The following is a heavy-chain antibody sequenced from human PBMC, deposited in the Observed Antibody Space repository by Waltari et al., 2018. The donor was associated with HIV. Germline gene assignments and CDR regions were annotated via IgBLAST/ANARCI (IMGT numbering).Heavy chain of an antibody. Sequence: QVQLQESGPGLVRPSETLSLKCSVSRDSISSYHWNWIRQPAGKGLEWIGRIYTSGSTNYNPSLKRRVTMAVDTSKNQFSLKLSSVTAADTAVYYCARGRLVGRFFDLWGQGTLVTVSS. CDR1: RDSISSYH. D-gene: IGHD3-16*01. J-gene: IGHJ4*02. V-gene: IGHV4-4*07. CDR2: IYTSGST. CDR3: ARGRLVGRFFDL.